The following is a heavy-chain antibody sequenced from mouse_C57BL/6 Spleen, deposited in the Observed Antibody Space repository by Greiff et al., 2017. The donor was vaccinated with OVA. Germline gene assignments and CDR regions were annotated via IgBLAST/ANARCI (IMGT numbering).Heavy chain of an antibody. CDR2: ISGGDGNT. J-gene: IGHJ1*03. V-gene: IGHV5-9*01. Sequence: EVLLLQSGGGLVKPGASLKLSCAASGFTFSGYTMSWVRQTPEKRLEWVATISGGDGNTYYPPRVKGRFTISRDTAKNTLYLQISSLRSEDTALYDGARHDYGNYERYFDVWGTGTTVTVSS. CDR1: GFTFSGYT. CDR3: ARHDYGNYERYFDV. D-gene: IGHD2-1*01.